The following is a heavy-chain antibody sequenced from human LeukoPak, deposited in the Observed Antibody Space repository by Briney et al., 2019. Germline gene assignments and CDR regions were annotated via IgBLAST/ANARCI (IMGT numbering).Heavy chain of an antibody. CDR1: RFTFSSYS. D-gene: IGHD6-19*01. CDR2: ISSSSSYI. CDR3: ARERAVAYYYYMDV. Sequence: GGSLRLSCAASRFTFSSYSMNWVRQAPGKGLEWVSSISSSSSYIYYADSVKGRFTISRNNAKNSLYLQMNSLRAEDTAVYYCARERAVAYYYYMDVWGKGTTVTISS. V-gene: IGHV3-21*01. J-gene: IGHJ6*03.